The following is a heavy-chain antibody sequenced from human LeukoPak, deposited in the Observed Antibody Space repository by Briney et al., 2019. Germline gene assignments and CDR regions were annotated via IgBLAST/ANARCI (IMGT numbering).Heavy chain of an antibody. CDR2: SGSGSNT. CDR3: ATPPTVTRNY. CDR1: GFTFSNYA. D-gene: IGHD4-17*01. J-gene: IGHJ4*02. V-gene: IGHV3-23*01. Sequence: GGSLRLSCAASGFTFSNYAMSWVRQAPGKGLEWVISGSGSNTYYADSVKGRFTISRDNSKNTLYLQMDSLRAEDTAVYYCATPPTVTRNYWGQGTLVTVSS.